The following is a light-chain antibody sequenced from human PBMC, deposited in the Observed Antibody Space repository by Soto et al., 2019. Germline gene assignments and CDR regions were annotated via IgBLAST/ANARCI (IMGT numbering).Light chain of an antibody. CDR2: EVT. J-gene: IGLJ1*01. CDR3: SSYTTSSTLV. V-gene: IGLV2-14*01. CDR1: ISDVGSQDF. Sequence: QSVLTQPASVSGSPGQSITISCTGTISDVGSQDFVTWYQQYPGRVPKLMIYEVTNRPSGVSDRFSGSKSGNTASLTISGLQAEDEADYYCSSYTTSSTLVFGTGTKLTVL.